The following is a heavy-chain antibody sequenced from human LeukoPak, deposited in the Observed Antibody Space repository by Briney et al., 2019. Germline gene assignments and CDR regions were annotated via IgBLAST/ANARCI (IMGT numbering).Heavy chain of an antibody. CDR2: INYIRTT. CDR3: ARSYSSSDHYYYYGMDV. D-gene: IGHD6-13*01. V-gene: IGHV4-59*08. Sequence: PSETLSLTCTVSGGSISSYYWNWIRQPPGKGLEWIGYINYIRTTDYNPSLKSRVTISLDTSKNRFSLKLSSVTAADTATYYCARSYSSSDHYYYYGMDVWGQGTTVTVSS. CDR1: GGSISSYY. J-gene: IGHJ6*02.